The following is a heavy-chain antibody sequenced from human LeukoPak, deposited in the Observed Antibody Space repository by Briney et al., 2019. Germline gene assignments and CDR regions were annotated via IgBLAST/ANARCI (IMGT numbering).Heavy chain of an antibody. V-gene: IGHV1-2*02. CDR2: INPNSGGT. CDR3: ARDRAEYQLLYAYYYMDV. J-gene: IGHJ6*03. CDR1: GYTFTGYY. Sequence: ASVKVSCKASGYTFTGYYMHWVRQAPGQGLEWMGWINPNSGGTNYAQKFQGRVTMTRDTSISTAYMELSRLRSDDTAVYYCARDRAEYQLLYAYYYMDVWGKGTTVTVSS. D-gene: IGHD2-2*02.